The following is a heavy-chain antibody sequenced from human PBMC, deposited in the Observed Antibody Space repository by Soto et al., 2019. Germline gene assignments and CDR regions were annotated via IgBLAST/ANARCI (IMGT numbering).Heavy chain of an antibody. CDR2: IYYSGST. Sequence: SETLSLTCTVSGGSISSYYWSWIRQPPGKGLEWIGYIYYSGSTNYNPSLKSRVTISVDTSKNQFSLKLSSVTAADTAVYYCARDLMNYGMAVWGQGTTVTVSS. CDR1: GGSISSYY. CDR3: ARDLMNYGMAV. J-gene: IGHJ6*02. V-gene: IGHV4-59*01.